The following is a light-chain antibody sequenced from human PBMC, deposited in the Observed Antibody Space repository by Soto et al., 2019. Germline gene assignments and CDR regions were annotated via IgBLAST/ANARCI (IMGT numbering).Light chain of an antibody. Sequence: IQLTQSPSSLSASVGDRVSITCRASQGISNYLVWYQQKPGKAPNLLIYGAYTLQGGVQSRFSGSGYGTDFTLTISSLQPEDFATYYRKQLNSYPLTFGGGTKVDIK. CDR1: QGISNY. J-gene: IGKJ4*01. CDR3: KQLNSYPLT. V-gene: IGKV1-9*01. CDR2: GAY.